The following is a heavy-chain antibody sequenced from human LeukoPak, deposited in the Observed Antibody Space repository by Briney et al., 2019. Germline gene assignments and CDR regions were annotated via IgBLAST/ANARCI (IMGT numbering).Heavy chain of an antibody. V-gene: IGHV4-31*03. CDR2: IYYSGSV. J-gene: IGHJ4*02. Sequence: SETLSLTCTVSDDSIIRNNCYWSWIRQHPGKGLEWIGNIYYSGSVSYNPSLRSRLTISVDTSKNQFSLKLSTVTAADTAVYYCARQKSGYDYPAISDYWGQGTLVTVSS. CDR3: ARQKSGYDYPAISDY. CDR1: DDSIIRNNCY. D-gene: IGHD5-12*01.